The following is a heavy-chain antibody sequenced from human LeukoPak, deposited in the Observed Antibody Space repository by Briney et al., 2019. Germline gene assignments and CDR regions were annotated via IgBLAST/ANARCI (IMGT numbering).Heavy chain of an antibody. CDR2: IYPGDSDT. J-gene: IGHJ4*02. CDR3: ARPGYCSGGSCHAFDY. Sequence: GESLKISCKGSGYSFTSYWIGWVRQVPGKGLEWMGIIYPGDSDTRYSPSFQGQVTISADKSISTAYLQWSSLKASDTAMYYCARPGYCSGGSCHAFDYWGQGTLVTVSS. CDR1: GYSFTSYW. V-gene: IGHV5-51*01. D-gene: IGHD2-15*01.